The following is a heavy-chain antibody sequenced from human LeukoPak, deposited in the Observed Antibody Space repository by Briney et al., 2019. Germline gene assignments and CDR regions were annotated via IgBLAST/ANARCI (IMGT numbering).Heavy chain of an antibody. V-gene: IGHV1-18*01. J-gene: IGHJ4*02. CDR3: ARLRGSYEKYDY. D-gene: IGHD1-26*01. Sequence: GASVKVSCKASGYTFTNYGINWVRRAPGQGLEWMGWISPYNGNTNYAQKLQGRVTMTTDTSTSTAYMELRSLRSDDTAVYYCARLRGSYEKYDYWGQGTLVTVSS. CDR2: ISPYNGNT. CDR1: GYTFTNYG.